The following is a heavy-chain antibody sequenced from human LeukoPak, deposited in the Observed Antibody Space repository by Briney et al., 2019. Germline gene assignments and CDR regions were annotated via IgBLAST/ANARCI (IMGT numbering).Heavy chain of an antibody. CDR1: GASFSDLY. CDR3: ARRRSGSSEVDY. J-gene: IGHJ4*02. CDR2: INHSGST. D-gene: IGHD1-26*01. Sequence: SETLSLTCAVYGASFSDLYWSWIRQPPGMGLEWIGEINHSGSTNHNPSLKSRLTISVDTSKNQLSLKLSSVTAADTAVYFCARRRSGSSEVDYWGQGTLVTVSS. V-gene: IGHV4-34*01.